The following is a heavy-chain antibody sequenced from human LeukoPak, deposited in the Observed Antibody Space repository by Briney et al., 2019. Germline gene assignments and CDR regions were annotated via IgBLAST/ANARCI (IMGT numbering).Heavy chain of an antibody. V-gene: IGHV1/OR15-1*04. CDR3: ATLSIAVAGVDY. J-gene: IGHJ4*02. Sequence: ASVKVSCKASGYIFTDYYIHWVRQAPGQGLGWMGWINPNSGGTNYAQKFQGRVTMTEDTSTDTAYMELSSLRSEDTAVYYCATLSIAVAGVDYWGQGTLVTVSS. CDR2: INPNSGGT. CDR1: GYIFTDYY. D-gene: IGHD6-19*01.